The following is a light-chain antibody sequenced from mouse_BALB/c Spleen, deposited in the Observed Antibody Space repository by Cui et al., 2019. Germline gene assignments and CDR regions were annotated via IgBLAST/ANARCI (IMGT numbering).Light chain of an antibody. J-gene: IGKJ2*01. CDR1: QGISSN. CDR2: HGT. V-gene: IGKV14-100*01. CDR3: VQYAQFPPT. Sequence: DILMTQSPSSMSVSLGDTVSITCHASQGISSNIGWLQQKPAKSFKGLIYHGTNLEDGVPSRFSGSGSGADYSLTISSLESEDFADYYCVQYAQFPPTFGGGTKLEIK.